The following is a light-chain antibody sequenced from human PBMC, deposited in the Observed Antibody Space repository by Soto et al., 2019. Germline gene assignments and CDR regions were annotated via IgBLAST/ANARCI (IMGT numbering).Light chain of an antibody. Sequence: EIVMTQSPATLAVSPGESATLSCRASQSISNHLTWYQQKPGQPPRLLIYGAYTRATGMPARFSGSGSGTEFTLTISSLQSEDFAVYYCQQYNDWPPTFGQGTKVEIK. V-gene: IGKV3-15*01. J-gene: IGKJ1*01. CDR3: QQYNDWPPT. CDR1: QSISNH. CDR2: GAY.